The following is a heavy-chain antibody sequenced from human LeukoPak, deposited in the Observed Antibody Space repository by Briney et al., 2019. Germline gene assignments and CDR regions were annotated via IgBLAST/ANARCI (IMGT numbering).Heavy chain of an antibody. Sequence: GGSLRLSCAASGFTFSSYSMNWVRQAPGKGLEWVSSISTSSSYIYYADSVKGRFTISRDNSKNTLYLQMNSLRAEDTAVYYCARATLVTPAFDIWGQGTMVTVSS. D-gene: IGHD2-21*02. CDR3: ARATLVTPAFDI. CDR1: GFTFSSYS. J-gene: IGHJ3*02. V-gene: IGHV3-21*01. CDR2: ISTSSSYI.